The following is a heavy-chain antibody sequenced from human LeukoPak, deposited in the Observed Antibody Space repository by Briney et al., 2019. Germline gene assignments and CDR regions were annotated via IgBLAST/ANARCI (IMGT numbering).Heavy chain of an antibody. CDR3: VQGGCLTGESRGY. D-gene: IGHD3-9*01. Sequence: GGSLRLSCAASGFTFSSYAMHWVRQAPGKGLEWVAVISYDGSNKYYADSVKGRFTISRDNSKNTLYLQMNSLRAEDTAVYYCVQGGCLTGESRGYWGQGTLVTVSS. J-gene: IGHJ4*02. CDR2: ISYDGSNK. V-gene: IGHV3-30*04. CDR1: GFTFSSYA.